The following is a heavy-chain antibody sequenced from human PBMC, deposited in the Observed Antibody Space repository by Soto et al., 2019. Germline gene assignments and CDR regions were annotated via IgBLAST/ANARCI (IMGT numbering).Heavy chain of an antibody. V-gene: IGHV3-7*03. D-gene: IGHD3-16*02. J-gene: IGHJ5*02. CDR1: GFTFSSYW. CDR2: IKQDGSEK. CDR3: ARAAQKRYPGSWFDP. Sequence: PXESLRLSCAASGFTFSSYWKSWVRQAPGKGLEWVANIKQDGSEKYYVDSVKGRFAISRDNAKNSLYLQMNSLRAEDTAVYYCARAAQKRYPGSWFDPWGQGTLVTVSS.